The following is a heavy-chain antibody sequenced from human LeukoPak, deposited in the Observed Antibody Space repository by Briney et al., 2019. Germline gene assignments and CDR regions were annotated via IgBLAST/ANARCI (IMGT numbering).Heavy chain of an antibody. CDR3: AKDKSSSWHFGFDI. V-gene: IGHV3-23*01. D-gene: IGHD6-13*01. Sequence: GGSLRLSCAASGFTFSSYAMSWVRQAPGKGLEWVSVISGSGGTTYYADSVKGRFTISRDNSKNTLYLQMNSLRAEDTAVYYCAKDKSSSWHFGFDIWGQGTMVNVSS. J-gene: IGHJ3*02. CDR2: ISGSGGTT. CDR1: GFTFSSYA.